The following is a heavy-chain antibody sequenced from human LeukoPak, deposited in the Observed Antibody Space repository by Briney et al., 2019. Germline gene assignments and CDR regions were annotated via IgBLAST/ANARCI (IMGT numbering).Heavy chain of an antibody. V-gene: IGHV1-3*01. D-gene: IGHD2-21*02. Sequence: GASVKVSCKASGYTFTSYAMNWVRQAPGQGLEWMGWINAGNGNTKYSQKFQGRVTMTTDTSTSTAYMELRSLRSDDTAVYYCARGEIPYCGGDCYSGPGSDAFDIWGQGTMVTVSS. CDR1: GYTFTSYA. J-gene: IGHJ3*02. CDR3: ARGEIPYCGGDCYSGPGSDAFDI. CDR2: INAGNGNT.